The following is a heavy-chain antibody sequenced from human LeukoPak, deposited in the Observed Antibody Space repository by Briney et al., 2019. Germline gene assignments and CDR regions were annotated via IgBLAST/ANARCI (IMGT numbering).Heavy chain of an antibody. CDR2: IKQDGSEK. V-gene: IGHV3-7*01. D-gene: IGHD2-15*01. CDR1: GFTFSSYW. Sequence: GGSLRLSCAASGFTFSSYWMSWVRQAPGKGLEWVANIKQDGSEKYYVDSAKGRFTISRDNAKNSLYLQMNSLRAGDTAVYYCARGCSGGSCYESKFDPWGQGTLVTVSS. J-gene: IGHJ5*02. CDR3: ARGCSGGSCYESKFDP.